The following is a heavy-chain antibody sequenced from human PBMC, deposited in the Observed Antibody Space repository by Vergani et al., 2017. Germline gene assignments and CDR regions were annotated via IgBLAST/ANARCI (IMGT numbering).Heavy chain of an antibody. CDR3: ARGGGEYDKDALDV. CDR1: GGPINSSIYY. V-gene: IGHV4-61*05. CDR2: IYHSGGA. D-gene: IGHD2-21*01. J-gene: IGHJ3*01. Sequence: QLHLQESGPGLVKPSEILSLTRTVSGGPINSSIYYLGWIRQSPGKGLEWIGYIYHSGGAYYNHYLKDRVTIYVDTSKNQFSLEVTSVTAADKAVYYCARGGGEYDKDALDVWGQGTKVTVTS.